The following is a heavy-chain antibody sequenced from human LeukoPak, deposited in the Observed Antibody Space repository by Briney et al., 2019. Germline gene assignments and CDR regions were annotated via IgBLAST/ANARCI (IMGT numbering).Heavy chain of an antibody. J-gene: IGHJ3*02. V-gene: IGHV1-8*01. Sequence: ASVKVSCKASGYTFTSYGINWVRQATGQGLEWMGWTNPNSGYTGFAQKFQGRVTMTRNTAIDTAYMEMSGLTSEDTAVYYCARGNRLYTSSWSSLAFDIWGQGTMVAVSS. CDR3: ARGNRLYTSSWSSLAFDI. D-gene: IGHD6-13*01. CDR2: TNPNSGYT. CDR1: GYTFTSYG.